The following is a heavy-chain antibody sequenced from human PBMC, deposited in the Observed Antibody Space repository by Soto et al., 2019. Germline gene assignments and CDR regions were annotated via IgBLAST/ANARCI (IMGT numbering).Heavy chain of an antibody. CDR3: ARFMITFGGVIVNHFDY. V-gene: IGHV4-31*03. Sequence: TVSGGSISSGGYYWSWIRQHPGKGLEWIGYIYYSGSTYYNPSLKSRVTISVDTSKNQFSLKLSSVTAADTAVYYCARFMITFGGVIVNHFDYWGQGTLVTVSS. J-gene: IGHJ4*02. CDR2: IYYSGST. D-gene: IGHD3-16*02. CDR1: GGSISSGGYY.